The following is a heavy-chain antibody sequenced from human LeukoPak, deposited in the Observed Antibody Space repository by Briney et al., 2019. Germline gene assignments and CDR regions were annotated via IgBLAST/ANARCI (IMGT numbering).Heavy chain of an antibody. CDR3: ARVVAVAGTDY. Sequence: GGSLRLSCAASGFTFSSYSMNWVRQAPGKGLEWVSSISSSSSYIYYTHSVKGPFTPSTEKVKKTLCLRINTLRAEATAAYFSARVVAVAGTDYWGQGTLVTVSS. J-gene: IGHJ4*02. CDR1: GFTFSSYS. V-gene: IGHV3-21*01. D-gene: IGHD6-19*01. CDR2: ISSSSSYI.